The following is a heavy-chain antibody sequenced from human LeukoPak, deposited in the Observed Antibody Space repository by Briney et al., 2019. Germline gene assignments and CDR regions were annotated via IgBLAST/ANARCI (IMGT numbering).Heavy chain of an antibody. V-gene: IGHV4-34*01. D-gene: IGHD6-13*01. CDR2: INHSGST. CDR3: ARVLRIAAADTNWFDP. Sequence: KPSETLSLTCAVYGGSFSGYYWSWIHQPPGKGLEWIGEINHSGSTNYNPSLKSRVTISVDTSKNQFSLKLSPVTAADTAVYYCARVLRIAAADTNWFDPWGQGTLVTVSS. CDR1: GGSFSGYY. J-gene: IGHJ5*02.